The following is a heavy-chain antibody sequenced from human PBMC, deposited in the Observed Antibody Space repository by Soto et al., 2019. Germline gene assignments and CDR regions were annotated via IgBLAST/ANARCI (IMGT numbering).Heavy chain of an antibody. CDR2: IKQDGREK. D-gene: IGHD2-2*01. J-gene: IGHJ4*02. V-gene: IGHV3-7*01. Sequence: EVQLVESGGGLVQPGVSLILSFAAAGFTFSIYWMSCVRQAPGKGLEWVAGIKQDGREKYYVDSVKGRFTISRDNAKNPLYLQMNTLRAEDTAVYYCARDPVPRLSFVDYWGQGTLVTVSS. CDR3: ARDPVPRLSFVDY. CDR1: GFTFSIYW.